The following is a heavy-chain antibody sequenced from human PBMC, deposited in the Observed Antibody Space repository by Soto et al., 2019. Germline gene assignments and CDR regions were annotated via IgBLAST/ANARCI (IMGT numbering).Heavy chain of an antibody. CDR1: GDSISTVDYF. CDR2: IYKSATT. V-gene: IGHV4-30-4*01. CDR3: VRGRYCLTGRCFPNWFDS. Sequence: SETLSLTCSVSGDSISTVDYFWAWIRQPPGQALEYIGYIYKSATTYYNPSFESRVAISLDTSKSQFSLNVTSVTAADTAVYFCVRGRYCLTGRCFPNWFDSWGQGTLVTVS. D-gene: IGHD2-15*01. J-gene: IGHJ5*01.